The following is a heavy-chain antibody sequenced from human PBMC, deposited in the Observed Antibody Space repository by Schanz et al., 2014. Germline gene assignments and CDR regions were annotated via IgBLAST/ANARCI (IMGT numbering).Heavy chain of an antibody. CDR1: GFTFSNFA. Sequence: QVQLVESGGGLVKPGGSLRLSCAASGFTFSNFAIHWVRQAPGKGLEWVAVISYDGSHKDYADSVKGRFTISRDNSKTTLYLQMNSLRAEDTAVYYCAKIWKGHPIEVRPGWSDGMDVWGQGTTVTVSS. D-gene: IGHD6-6*01. CDR3: AKIWKGHPIEVRPGWSDGMDV. V-gene: IGHV3-30*04. J-gene: IGHJ6*02. CDR2: ISYDGSHK.